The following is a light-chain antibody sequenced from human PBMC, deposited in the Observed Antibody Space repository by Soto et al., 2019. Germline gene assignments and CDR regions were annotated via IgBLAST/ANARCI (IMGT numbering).Light chain of an antibody. CDR1: QSVLYSSNNNHA. Sequence: IVMTQSPDSLAVSLGERATMNCRSSQSVLYSSNNNHALAWYQQKPGQSPKLLFYWASARESGVPDRFSGTGSGSDFTLTINSLQPEDVAVYYCQQYCSTPPTFGGGTRVEIK. CDR2: WAS. J-gene: IGKJ4*01. CDR3: QQYCSTPPT. V-gene: IGKV4-1*01.